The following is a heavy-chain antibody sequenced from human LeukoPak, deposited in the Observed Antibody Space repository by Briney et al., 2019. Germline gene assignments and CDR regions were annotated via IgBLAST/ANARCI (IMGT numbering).Heavy chain of an antibody. Sequence: GASVKVSCKASGYTFTSYDINWVRQATGQGLEWMGWMNPNSGNTDYAQKFQGRVTMTRNTSISTAYMELSSLRSEDTAVYYCAVRYYYYGMDVWGQGTTVTVSS. CDR1: GYTFTSYD. J-gene: IGHJ6*02. V-gene: IGHV1-8*01. CDR3: AVRYYYYGMDV. CDR2: MNPNSGNT.